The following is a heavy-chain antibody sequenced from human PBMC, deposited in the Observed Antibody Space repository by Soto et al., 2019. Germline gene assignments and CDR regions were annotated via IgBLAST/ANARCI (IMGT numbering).Heavy chain of an antibody. J-gene: IGHJ6*02. Sequence: GASVKVSCKASGYTFTSYYMHWVRQAPGQGLEWMGIINPSGGSTSYAQKFQGRVTMTRDTSTSTVYMELSSLRSEDTAVYYCARDVKYDFWSGYYQNYYYGMDVWGQGTTVTVSS. V-gene: IGHV1-46*01. CDR3: ARDVKYDFWSGYYQNYYYGMDV. CDR1: GYTFTSYY. CDR2: INPSGGST. D-gene: IGHD3-3*01.